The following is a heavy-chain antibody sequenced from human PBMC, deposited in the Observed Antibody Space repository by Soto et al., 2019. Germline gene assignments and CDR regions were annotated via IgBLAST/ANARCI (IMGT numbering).Heavy chain of an antibody. V-gene: IGHV1-69*13. CDR2: IIPIFGTA. D-gene: IGHD1-1*01. Sequence: ASVKVSCKASGYTFTSYYMHWVRQAPGQGLEWMGGIIPIFGTANYAQKFQGRVTITADESTSTAYMELSSLRSEDTAVYYCARNILAGTTLGYWGQGTLVTVSS. CDR1: GYTFTSYY. CDR3: ARNILAGTTLGY. J-gene: IGHJ4*02.